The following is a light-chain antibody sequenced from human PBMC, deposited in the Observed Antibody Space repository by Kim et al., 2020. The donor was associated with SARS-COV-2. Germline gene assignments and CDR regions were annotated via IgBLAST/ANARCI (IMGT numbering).Light chain of an antibody. CDR2: EVN. V-gene: IGLV2-8*01. Sequence: PGQSVTIPCTGTSSDVGGYNYVSWYQHHPGKAPKLMIYEVNKRPSGVPDRFSGSKSGNTASLTVSGLQAEDEADYYCSSFAGSNNLFGGGTKLTVL. J-gene: IGLJ3*02. CDR1: SSDVGGYNY. CDR3: SSFAGSNNL.